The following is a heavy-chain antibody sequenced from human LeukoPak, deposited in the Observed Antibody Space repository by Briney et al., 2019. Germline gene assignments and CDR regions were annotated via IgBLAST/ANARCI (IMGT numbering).Heavy chain of an antibody. Sequence: GSLRLSCAASGFTFRSYWMSWVRQAPGKGLEWVANLKQDGSEEIYVDSVKGRFTISRDNAENSLFLQMNSLRVEDTAVYYCARDPYSGSYGAFDIWGQGTMVTVS. J-gene: IGHJ3*02. CDR1: GFTFRSYW. V-gene: IGHV3-7*05. CDR2: LKQDGSEE. D-gene: IGHD1-26*01. CDR3: ARDPYSGSYGAFDI.